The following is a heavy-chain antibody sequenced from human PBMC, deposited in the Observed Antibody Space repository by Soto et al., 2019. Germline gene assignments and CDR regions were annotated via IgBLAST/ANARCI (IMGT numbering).Heavy chain of an antibody. V-gene: IGHV4-31*03. CDR2: ITYRGTT. CDR3: ARDSGESLRFFDY. J-gene: IGHJ4*02. Sequence: QVQLQESGPGLANPSQTLSLTCTVSGGSINSGGSNWNWIRQRPGEGLEWIGYITYRGTTYSIPSLKSRVTMSVDTSKNQFSLKLSSVSAADTAVYYCARDSGESLRFFDYWGQGAPVTVSS. D-gene: IGHD3-10*01. CDR1: GGSINSGGSN.